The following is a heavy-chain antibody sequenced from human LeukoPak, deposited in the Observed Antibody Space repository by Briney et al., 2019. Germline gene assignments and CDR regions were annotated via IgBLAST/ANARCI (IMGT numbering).Heavy chain of an antibody. J-gene: IGHJ6*02. V-gene: IGHV1-69*04. CDR2: IIPILGIA. Sequence: GASVKVSCKTSGGTFSSYAISWVRQAPGQGLEWMGRIIPILGIANYAQKFQGRVTITADKSTSTAYMELSSLRSEDTAVYYCARNFPGGDRRPQYYYYYYGMDVWGQGTTVTVSS. CDR3: ARNFPGGDRRPQYYYYYYGMDV. CDR1: GGTFSSYA. D-gene: IGHD2-21*02.